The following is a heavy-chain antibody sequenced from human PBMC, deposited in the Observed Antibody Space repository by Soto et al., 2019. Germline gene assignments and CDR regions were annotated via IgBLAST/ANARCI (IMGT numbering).Heavy chain of an antibody. CDR2: IYYSGST. CDR1: GGSISSYY. Sequence: SETLSLTCTVSGGSISSYYWSWIRQPPGKGLEWIGYIYYSGSTNYNPSLKSRVTISVDTSKNQFSLKLSSATAADTAVYYCARVLFGRGNWFDPRGQGTLVTVSS. D-gene: IGHD3-3*01. CDR3: ARVLFGRGNWFDP. J-gene: IGHJ5*02. V-gene: IGHV4-59*01.